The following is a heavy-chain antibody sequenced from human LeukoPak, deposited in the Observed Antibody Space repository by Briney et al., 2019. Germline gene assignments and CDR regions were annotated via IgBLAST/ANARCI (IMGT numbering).Heavy chain of an antibody. CDR2: MNPNTGRT. D-gene: IGHD3-10*01. CDR3: ARLSQTPDYYTLGGYYYLGY. V-gene: IGHV1-8*01. CDR1: RYTFTSYD. Sequence: PGASVKVSCKASRYTFTSYDINWVREAAGHGLEWMGWMNPNTGRTGYAQKFQGRITMTRDTSINTAYMELTNLRSEDTAIYYYARLSQTPDYYTLGGYYYLGYWGQGTPVTVSS. J-gene: IGHJ4*02.